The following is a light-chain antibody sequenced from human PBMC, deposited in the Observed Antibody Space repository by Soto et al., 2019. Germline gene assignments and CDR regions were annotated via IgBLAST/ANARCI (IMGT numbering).Light chain of an antibody. Sequence: DIQITQSPSTLSSSVGDRVTITCLSSQIISTLLAWYQQKSVQAPNLLIYKASTLESGVPSRFSGSGSGTEFNLTISSLQDDDFANYYCQQYNTVMWTFGQGTKVDIK. J-gene: IGKJ1*01. CDR1: QIISTL. V-gene: IGKV1-5*03. CDR2: KAS. CDR3: QQYNTVMWT.